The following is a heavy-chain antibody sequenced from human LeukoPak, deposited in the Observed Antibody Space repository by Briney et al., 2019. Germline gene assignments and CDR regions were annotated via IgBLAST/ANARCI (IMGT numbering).Heavy chain of an antibody. V-gene: IGHV3-23*01. D-gene: IGHD1-26*01. CDR3: AKENPVGGTNYFDY. Sequence: GGSLRLSCAASGFTFNNYPMSWVRQAPGKGLEWVSAITSSGDSTYYADSVRGRFTISRDNSKNTLYLQMNTLRAEDRVVYYCAKENPVGGTNYFDYWGQGTLVTVSS. J-gene: IGHJ4*02. CDR2: ITSSGDST. CDR1: GFTFNNYP.